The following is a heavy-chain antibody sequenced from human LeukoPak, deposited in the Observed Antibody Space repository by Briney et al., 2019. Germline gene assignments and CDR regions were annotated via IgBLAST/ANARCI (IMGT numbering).Heavy chain of an antibody. CDR3: ASSSWPRGPVDY. Sequence: GGSLRLSCAASGFTFSSYWMSWVRQAPGKGLEWVSYISSSGSTIYYADSVKGRFTISRDNAKNSLYLQMNSLRAEDTAVYYCASSSWPRGPVDYWGQGTLVTVSS. D-gene: IGHD6-13*01. CDR1: GFTFSSYW. J-gene: IGHJ4*02. V-gene: IGHV3-48*04. CDR2: ISSSGSTI.